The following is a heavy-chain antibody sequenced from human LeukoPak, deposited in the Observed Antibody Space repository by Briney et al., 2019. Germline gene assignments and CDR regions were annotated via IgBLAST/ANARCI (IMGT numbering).Heavy chain of an antibody. J-gene: IGHJ4*02. CDR3: ARHPFATPFDY. CDR1: GDSVSGVY. CDR2: VYYSGDT. D-gene: IGHD2-15*01. V-gene: IGHV4-59*08. Sequence: KSSETLSLTCTVSGDSVSGVYWSWIRQPPGKGLEWIGYVYYSGDTNYNPSLKSRVTMSLDTSKNQVSLRLSSVTAAGTAVYYCARHPFATPFDYWGRGTLLTVSS.